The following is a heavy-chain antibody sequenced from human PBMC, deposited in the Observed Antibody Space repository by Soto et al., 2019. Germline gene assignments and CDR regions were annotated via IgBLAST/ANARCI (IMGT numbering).Heavy chain of an antibody. CDR2: LSGSSLNT. CDR1: GFTFGNYA. J-gene: IGHJ6*02. CDR3: TTQFFLSSRKPPEAV. Sequence: EVRLLESGGGLVQPGGSLRLSGEASGFTFGNYAMTWVREGPGRGLEWVSALSGSSLNTYYADSVKGRFTISRDNSKNTMYLEMNSLRVDDTAVYYCTTQFFLSSRKPPEAVWGQGTPVAVSS. V-gene: IGHV3-23*01.